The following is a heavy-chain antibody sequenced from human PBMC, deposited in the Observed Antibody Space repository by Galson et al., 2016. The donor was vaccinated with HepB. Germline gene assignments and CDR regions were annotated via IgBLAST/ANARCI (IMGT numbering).Heavy chain of an antibody. CDR3: GRHSRYNWFDP. CDR1: GDSISSISYY. D-gene: IGHD2/OR15-2a*01. Sequence: LSLTCTVSGDSISSISYYWGWIRQPPGKGLEWIGSIYYNGSTYYNPSLKSRVTISGDTSKSQFSLKLRSVTAADTAVYYRGRHSRYNWFDPWGQGNLVTVSS. CDR2: IYYNGST. J-gene: IGHJ5*02. V-gene: IGHV4-39*01.